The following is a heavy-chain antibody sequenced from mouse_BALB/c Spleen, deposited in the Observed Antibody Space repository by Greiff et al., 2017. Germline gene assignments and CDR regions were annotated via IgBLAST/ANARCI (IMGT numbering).Heavy chain of an antibody. CDR3: ARRGWLLLYYFDY. CDR1: GYTFTDYN. Sequence: VQLQQSGPELVKPGASVKIPCKASGYTFTDYNMDWVKQSHGKSLEWIGDINPNNGGTIYNQKFKGKATLTVDKSSSTAYMELRSLTSEDTAVYYCARRGWLLLYYFDYWGQGTTLTVSS. D-gene: IGHD2-3*01. V-gene: IGHV1-18*01. CDR2: INPNNGGT. J-gene: IGHJ2*01.